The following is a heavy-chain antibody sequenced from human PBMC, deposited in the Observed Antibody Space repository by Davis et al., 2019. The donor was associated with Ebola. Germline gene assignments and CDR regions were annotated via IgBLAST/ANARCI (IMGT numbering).Heavy chain of an antibody. D-gene: IGHD2-21*02. V-gene: IGHV1-18*01. Sequence: AASVTVSCKASGYTFSSYGINWVRQAPGPGLEWMGWISGYNGNTNYAQKLQGRVTMSTDTSTSTAYMELRSLRSDDTAVYYCARAGRVVVTAMADYWGQGTLVTVSS. CDR1: GYTFSSYG. J-gene: IGHJ4*02. CDR3: ARAGRVVVTAMADY. CDR2: ISGYNGNT.